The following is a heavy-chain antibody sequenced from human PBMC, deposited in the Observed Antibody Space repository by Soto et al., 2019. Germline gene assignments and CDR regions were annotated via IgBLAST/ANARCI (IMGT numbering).Heavy chain of an antibody. CDR3: AREDHSSGYAGTFQY. CDR2: LPKDANSK. J-gene: IGHJ1*01. D-gene: IGHD3-22*01. CDR1: GFTLSSYV. Sequence: QVQLVESGGGVFQPGRSLRLSCAASGFTLSSYVMHWVRQAPGKGLEWVILLPKDANSKDCADSVKGRFTISRDDSQNTLYLGMNGLRVEDTAVYCCAREDHSSGYAGTFQYWCQGTLVTVSS. V-gene: IGHV3-30*14.